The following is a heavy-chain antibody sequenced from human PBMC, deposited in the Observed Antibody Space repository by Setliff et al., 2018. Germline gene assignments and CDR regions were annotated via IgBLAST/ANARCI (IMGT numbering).Heavy chain of an antibody. J-gene: IGHJ5*02. Sequence: SETLSLTCAVYGGSFSDYYWGWIRQPPWKGLEWIGEIHHSGSTNYNPSLKSRVTISVDTSKNQFSLKLSSVTAADTAVYYCARDGPHCVTSSCPGAWFDPWGQGIQVTVSS. CDR2: IHHSGST. CDR1: GGSFSDYY. V-gene: IGHV4-34*01. CDR3: ARDGPHCVTSSCPGAWFDP. D-gene: IGHD2-2*01.